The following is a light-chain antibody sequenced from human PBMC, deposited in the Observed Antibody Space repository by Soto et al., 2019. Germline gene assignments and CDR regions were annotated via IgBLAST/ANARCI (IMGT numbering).Light chain of an antibody. CDR3: SSCTSSSTPVV. V-gene: IGLV2-14*01. CDR2: DVS. CDR1: SSDVGGYNC. J-gene: IGLJ2*01. Sequence: QSALTQPASVSGSPGQSITISCTGTSSDVGGYNCVSWYQQHPGKAPKRMIYDVSNWPSGASNRVSGAKSGNTASLTISGLQAEDEADYYCSSCTSSSTPVVFGGGTKVTVL.